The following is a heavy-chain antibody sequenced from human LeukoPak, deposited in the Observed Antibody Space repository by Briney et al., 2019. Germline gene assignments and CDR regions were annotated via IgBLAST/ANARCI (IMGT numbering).Heavy chain of an antibody. D-gene: IGHD1-26*01. Sequence: GGSLRLSCAASGFTFDDYAMHWVRQAPGKGLEWVSGIRWNSVSIGYADSVKGRFTISRDNAKNSLYLQMNSLRAEDTALYYCAKGDSGSYSPPRYWGQGTLVTVSS. V-gene: IGHV3-9*01. CDR3: AKGDSGSYSPPRY. CDR2: IRWNSVSI. J-gene: IGHJ4*02. CDR1: GFTFDDYA.